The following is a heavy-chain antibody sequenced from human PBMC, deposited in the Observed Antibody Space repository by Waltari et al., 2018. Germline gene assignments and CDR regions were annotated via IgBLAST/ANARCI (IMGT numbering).Heavy chain of an antibody. CDR2: ITPVDTAT. V-gene: IGHV5-51*03. J-gene: IGHJ4*02. Sequence: VQLVQSGAEVKKPGESLTISCKGSGYSFTSYWIGWGRQMPGKGLGWMGIITPVDTATSYSPTFQGQVTSAADKSISTAYRQWSSLKASDTAMYYCASWVRQSGYWGQGTLVTVSS. D-gene: IGHD1-1*01. CDR1: GYSFTSYW. CDR3: ASWVRQSGY.